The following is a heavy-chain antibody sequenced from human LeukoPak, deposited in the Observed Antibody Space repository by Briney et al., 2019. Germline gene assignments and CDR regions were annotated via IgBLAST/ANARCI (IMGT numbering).Heavy chain of an antibody. D-gene: IGHD3-22*01. Sequence: GGSLRLSCAASGFTFSSYGMSWVRQAPGKGLEWVSVIIGSGSSTYYADSVKGRFTISRDNARNTLYLQMNSLRAEDTAVYYCARWYYYETSGLYYGSFDNWGQGTLVTVSS. CDR2: IIGSGSST. CDR1: GFTFSSYG. CDR3: ARWYYYETSGLYYGSFDN. J-gene: IGHJ5*02. V-gene: IGHV3-23*01.